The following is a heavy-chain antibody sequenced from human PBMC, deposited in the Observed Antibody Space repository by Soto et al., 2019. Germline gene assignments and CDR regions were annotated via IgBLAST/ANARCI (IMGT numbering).Heavy chain of an antibody. J-gene: IGHJ6*02. CDR3: ARPGRVGAPYYGMDV. CDR2: IYPGDSDT. CDR1: GYIFTSYW. D-gene: IGHD1-26*01. Sequence: PGESLKISCNGSGYIFTSYWIGWVRQMPGKGLEWMGIIYPGDSDTRYSPSFQGQVTISADKSISTAYLQWSSLKASDTAMYYCARPGRVGAPYYGMDVWGQGTTVTVSS. V-gene: IGHV5-51*01.